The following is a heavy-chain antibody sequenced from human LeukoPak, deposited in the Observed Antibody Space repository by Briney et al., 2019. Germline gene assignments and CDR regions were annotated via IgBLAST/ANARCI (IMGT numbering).Heavy chain of an antibody. CDR1: GFTFSSYA. Sequence: PGGSLRLSCAASGFTFSSYAMSWDRQAPGKGLEGVSAISGSGGSTYYADSVKGRFTISRDNSKNTLYLQMNSLRAEDTAVYYCAKARGYSGYERFFDYWGQGTLVTVSS. J-gene: IGHJ4*02. CDR3: AKARGYSGYERFFDY. V-gene: IGHV3-23*01. CDR2: ISGSGGST. D-gene: IGHD5-12*01.